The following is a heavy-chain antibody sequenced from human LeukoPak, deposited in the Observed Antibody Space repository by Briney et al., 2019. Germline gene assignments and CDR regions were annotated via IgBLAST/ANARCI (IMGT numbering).Heavy chain of an antibody. D-gene: IGHD5-12*01. CDR3: VRGKSYSSGYDFILGY. Sequence: GRSLRLSCVASGITFTGHAIHWVRQAPGKGLEWVAVLSSDGTSKYYADSVKGRFTISSDNSKNTLYPQMNSLRAEDTAVYYCVRGKSYSSGYDFILGYWGQGTLVSVSS. CDR1: GITFTGHA. CDR2: LSSDGTSK. J-gene: IGHJ4*02. V-gene: IGHV3-30*01.